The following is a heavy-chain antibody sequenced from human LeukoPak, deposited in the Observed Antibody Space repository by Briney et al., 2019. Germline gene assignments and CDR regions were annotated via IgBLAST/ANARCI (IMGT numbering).Heavy chain of an antibody. D-gene: IGHD3-10*01. CDR2: VYYTGSA. CDR1: GGSISSSIYY. CDR3: ARAPHYYGMVFDY. J-gene: IGHJ4*02. V-gene: IGHV4-39*07. Sequence: SETLSLTCTVSGGSISSSIYYWGWIRQPPGKGLELIGHVYYTGSAYFNPSLKSRVTMSVDTSKNQFSLNLSSVTAADTAVYYCARAPHYYGMVFDYWGQGTLVTVSS.